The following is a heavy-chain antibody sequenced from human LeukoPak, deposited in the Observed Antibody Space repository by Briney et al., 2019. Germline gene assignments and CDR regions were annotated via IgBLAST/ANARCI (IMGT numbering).Heavy chain of an antibody. Sequence: PSETLSLTCTVSGAPMSIYYWTWIRQVPGRGLEWIGNVYYSGSTRYNPSLMGRATISIDTSKNTFSLKVTSMTAADTAVYFCAKGGSYYDGDYWGQGTLVTVSS. CDR3: AKGGSYYDGDY. CDR2: VYYSGST. V-gene: IGHV4-59*03. J-gene: IGHJ4*02. CDR1: GAPMSIYY. D-gene: IGHD1-26*01.